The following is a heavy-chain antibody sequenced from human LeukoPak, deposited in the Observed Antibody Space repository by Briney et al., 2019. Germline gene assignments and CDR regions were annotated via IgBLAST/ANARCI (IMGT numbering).Heavy chain of an antibody. D-gene: IGHD3-22*01. J-gene: IGHJ4*02. Sequence: PGGSLRLSCAASGFTFSSYEMNWVRQAPGKGLEWVSYISSSGSTIYYADSVKGRFTISRDNAKNSLYLQMNSLRAEDTAVYYCAREYYYDSSGYYYFDPVRFFDYWGQGTLVTVSS. CDR2: ISSSGSTI. CDR1: GFTFSSYE. CDR3: AREYYYDSSGYYYFDPVRFFDY. V-gene: IGHV3-48*03.